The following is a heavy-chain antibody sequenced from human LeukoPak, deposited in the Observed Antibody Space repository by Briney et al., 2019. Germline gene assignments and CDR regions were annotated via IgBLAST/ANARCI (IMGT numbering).Heavy chain of an antibody. CDR1: GGTFSSYA. CDR3: ARDLGSGSYLGNNYYYYYYMDV. J-gene: IGHJ6*03. D-gene: IGHD1-26*01. CDR2: IIPIFGTA. V-gene: IGHV1-69*13. Sequence: SVKVSCKASGGTFSSYAISWVRQAPGQGLEWMGGIIPIFGTANYAQKFQGRVTITADESTSTAYMELSSLRSEDTAVYYCARDLGSGSYLGNNYYYYYYMDVWGKGTTVTVSS.